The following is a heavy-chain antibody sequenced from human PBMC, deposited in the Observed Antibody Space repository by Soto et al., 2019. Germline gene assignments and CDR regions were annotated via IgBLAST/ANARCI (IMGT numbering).Heavy chain of an antibody. V-gene: IGHV4-31*03. D-gene: IGHD2-21*02. J-gene: IGHJ4*02. Sequence: QVQLQESGPGLVKPSQTLSLTCTVSGGSISSHTYYWSWIRQHPGKGLEWIGYIHYTGTPYYSPSLRSRVTISVDTSHNPFSLKLSSVPAADTAVYYCARAAVAYCGGDCYSPFDSWGQGTLVTVSS. CDR2: IHYTGTP. CDR3: ARAAVAYCGGDCYSPFDS. CDR1: GGSISSHTYY.